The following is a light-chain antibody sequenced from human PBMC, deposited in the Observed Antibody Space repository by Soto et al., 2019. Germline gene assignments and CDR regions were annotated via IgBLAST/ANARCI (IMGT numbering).Light chain of an antibody. Sequence: EVVLTQSPGTLSLSSGERATLSCRASQSVINSYLAWYQQKPGQAPRLLLYGAYNRATGIPARFSGSGSGTDFTLTISSLEPEDFAVYYCQQRSNWPSTFGQGTRLEIK. J-gene: IGKJ5*01. V-gene: IGKV3D-20*02. CDR3: QQRSNWPST. CDR2: GAY. CDR1: QSVINSY.